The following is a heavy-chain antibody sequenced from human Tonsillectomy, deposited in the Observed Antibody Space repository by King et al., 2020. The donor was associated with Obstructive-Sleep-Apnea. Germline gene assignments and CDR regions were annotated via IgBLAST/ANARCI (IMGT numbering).Heavy chain of an antibody. D-gene: IGHD6-6*01. CDR1: GFTFSSYS. CDR3: AGDVRGIAARPSVY. Sequence: VQLVESGGGLVQPGGSLRLSCAASGFTFSSYSMNWVRQAPGKGLEWVSYISSSSSTIYYADSVKGRFTISRDNAKNSLYLQMNSLRAEDTAVYYCAGDVRGIAARPSVYWGQGTLVTVSS. CDR2: ISSSSSTI. V-gene: IGHV3-48*04. J-gene: IGHJ4*02.